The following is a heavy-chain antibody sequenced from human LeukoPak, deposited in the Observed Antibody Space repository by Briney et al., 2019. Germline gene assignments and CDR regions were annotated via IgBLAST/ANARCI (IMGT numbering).Heavy chain of an antibody. Sequence: GGSLRLSCAASGFTFSSYAMSWVRQAPGKGLEWVAAISGSGVSTNYVDSVKGRFTVSRDNTKNTLYLQMNSLRAEETAVYYCAKDRGNSYGHFDYWGQGTLVTVSS. V-gene: IGHV3-23*01. D-gene: IGHD5-18*01. CDR2: ISGSGVST. CDR3: AKDRGNSYGHFDY. J-gene: IGHJ4*02. CDR1: GFTFSSYA.